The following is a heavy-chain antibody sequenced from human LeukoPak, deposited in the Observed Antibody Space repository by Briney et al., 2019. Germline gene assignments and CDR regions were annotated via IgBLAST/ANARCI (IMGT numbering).Heavy chain of an antibody. Sequence: SETLSLTCTVSGGSISSYYWSWIRQPPGKGLEWIGYIYYSGSTNYNPSLKSRVTILLDTSKNQFSLKLSSVPAADTAVYYCARTMIRGVSPFDFWGQGTMVTVSS. CDR3: ARTMIRGVSPFDF. CDR2: IYYSGST. D-gene: IGHD3-10*01. V-gene: IGHV4-59*01. J-gene: IGHJ3*01. CDR1: GGSISSYY.